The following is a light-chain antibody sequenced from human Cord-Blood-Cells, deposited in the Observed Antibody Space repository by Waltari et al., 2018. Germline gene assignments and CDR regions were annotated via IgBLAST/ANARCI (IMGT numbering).Light chain of an antibody. CDR1: SSDVGRRNL. Sequence: SALTHPASVSWSPGRSITISCTGTSSDVGRRNLFSWYHQHPGKAPKLMIYEVSKRPSGVANRFSGSKSGNTASLTSSGLHAEDEADYYCCSYAGSSTYVFGTGTKVTVL. CDR3: CSYAGSSTYV. CDR2: EVS. J-gene: IGLJ1*01. V-gene: IGLV2-23*02.